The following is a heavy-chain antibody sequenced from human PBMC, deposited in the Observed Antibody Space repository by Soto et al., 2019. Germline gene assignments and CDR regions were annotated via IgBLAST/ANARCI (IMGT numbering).Heavy chain of an antibody. CDR3: VRESEPMRTIVTLAY. CDR2: ISAYYGDT. Sequence: QVQMVQSANEVKRPGASVKVSCKASGYTFTTYGISWVRQAPGQGLEWMGWISAYYGDTKYAPEVQGRVTLTRDISTNTAYMALRNLRSEDTAMYFCVRESEPMRTIVTLAYWGQGTLVSVSS. D-gene: IGHD2-15*01. J-gene: IGHJ4*02. V-gene: IGHV1-18*01. CDR1: GYTFTTYG.